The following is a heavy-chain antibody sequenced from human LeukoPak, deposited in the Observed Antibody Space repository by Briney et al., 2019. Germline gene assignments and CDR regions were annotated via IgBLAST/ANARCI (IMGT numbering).Heavy chain of an antibody. CDR2: ISSSGSTI. D-gene: IGHD3-10*01. CDR3: AKNRGITMVRGVIIDPYYYYYYMDV. CDR1: GFTFSSYE. V-gene: IGHV3-48*03. J-gene: IGHJ6*03. Sequence: GGSLRLSCAASGFTFSSYEMNWVRQAPGKGLEWVSYISSSGSTIYYADSVKGRFTISRDNAKNSLYLQMNSLRAEDTAVYYCAKNRGITMVRGVIIDPYYYYYYMDVWGKGTTVTISS.